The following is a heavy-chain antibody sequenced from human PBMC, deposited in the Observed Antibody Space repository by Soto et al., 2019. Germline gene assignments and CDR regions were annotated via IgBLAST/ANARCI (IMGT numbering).Heavy chain of an antibody. D-gene: IGHD3-16*01. CDR3: AKDQFWGRGLNAFDI. V-gene: IGHV3-23*01. J-gene: IGHJ3*02. Sequence: PGGSLRLSCAAPGFTFSSYAMSWVRQAPGKGLEWVSAISGSGGSTYYADSVKGRFTISRDNSKNTLYLQMNSLRAEDTAVYYCAKDQFWGRGLNAFDIWGQGTMVTVSS. CDR2: ISGSGGST. CDR1: GFTFSSYA.